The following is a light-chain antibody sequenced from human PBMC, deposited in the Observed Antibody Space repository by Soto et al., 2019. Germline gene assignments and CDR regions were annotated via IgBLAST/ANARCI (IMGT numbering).Light chain of an antibody. V-gene: IGLV1-40*01. J-gene: IGLJ1*01. CDR2: GNS. CDR3: QSYDSSLSGYV. CDR1: SFNIGADYD. Sequence: QSVLTQPPSVSGAPGQRVTISCTGSSFNIGADYDVHWYQQLPGTAPKLLIYGNSNRPSGVPDRFSGSKSGTLASLAITGLQAEDEADYYCQSYDSSLSGYVFGTGTKLTVL.